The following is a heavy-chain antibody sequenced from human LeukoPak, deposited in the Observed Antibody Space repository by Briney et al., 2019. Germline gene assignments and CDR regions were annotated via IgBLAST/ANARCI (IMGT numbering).Heavy chain of an antibody. D-gene: IGHD3-9*01. CDR1: GFTFSSYW. Sequence: GSLRLSCAASGFTFSSYWMSWVRQAPGKGLEWIGSIYYSGSTYYNPSLKSRVTISVDTSKNQFSLKLSSVTAADTAVYYCARNDILTTYYFDYWGQGTLVTVSS. CDR3: ARNDILTTYYFDY. V-gene: IGHV4-39*07. J-gene: IGHJ4*02. CDR2: IYYSGST.